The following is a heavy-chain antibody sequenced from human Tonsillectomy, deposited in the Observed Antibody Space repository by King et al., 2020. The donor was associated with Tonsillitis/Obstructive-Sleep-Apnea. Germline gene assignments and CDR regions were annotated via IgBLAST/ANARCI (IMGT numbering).Heavy chain of an antibody. CDR1: GFTVISNY. D-gene: IGHD3-10*01. CDR2: IYSGGSP. CDR3: ARDQDYGSGSYFHYYYYMDV. V-gene: IGHV3-53*01. J-gene: IGHJ6*03. Sequence: VQLVESGGGLIQPGGSLRLSCAAFGFTVISNYMTWVRKAPGRGLEWSSVIYSGGSPYSADSGRGGFTISRDNSKKRWYLKMNSLRAEDTAVYYCARDQDYGSGSYFHYYYYMDVWGKGTTVTVSS.